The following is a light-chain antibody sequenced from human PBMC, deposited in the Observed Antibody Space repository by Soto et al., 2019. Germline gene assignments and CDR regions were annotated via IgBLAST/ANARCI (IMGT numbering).Light chain of an antibody. CDR3: QQRANWPLT. J-gene: IGKJ4*01. Sequence: EIVLTQSPATLSLSPGERATLFCRASENIRSYVAWYQQKPGQAPRLLIYDASNRATGIPARFSGSGSGTDFTLTIGSLEPEDFAVYYCQQRANWPLTFGGGTKV. CDR1: ENIRSY. CDR2: DAS. V-gene: IGKV3-11*01.